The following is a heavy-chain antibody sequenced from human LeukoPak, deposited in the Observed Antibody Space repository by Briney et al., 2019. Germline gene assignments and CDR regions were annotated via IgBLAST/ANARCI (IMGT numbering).Heavy chain of an antibody. CDR3: ASTDMVMGYYFDY. D-gene: IGHD5-12*01. CDR1: GGTFSSYA. CDR2: IIPIFGTA. V-gene: IGHV1-69*05. Sequence: SVKVSCKASGGTFSSYAISWVRQAPGQGLEWMGGIIPIFGTANYAQKFQGRVTITTDESTSTAYMELSSLRSEDTAVYYCASTDMVMGYYFDYWGQGTLVTVSS. J-gene: IGHJ4*02.